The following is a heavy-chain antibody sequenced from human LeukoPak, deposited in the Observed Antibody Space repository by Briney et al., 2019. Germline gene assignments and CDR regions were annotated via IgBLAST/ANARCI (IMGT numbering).Heavy chain of an antibody. CDR3: AQQVGYCSSGNCYFTY. Sequence: TGGSLRLSCAASGFSFNTYAMSWVRQAPGKGLEWVSAISNTGGSTYYADSVKGRFTISRDKSKNTLSLQMNSLRAEDTAVYYCAQQVGYCSSGNCYFTYWGQGTLVTVSS. D-gene: IGHD2-2*01. J-gene: IGHJ1*01. V-gene: IGHV3-23*01. CDR2: ISNTGGST. CDR1: GFSFNTYA.